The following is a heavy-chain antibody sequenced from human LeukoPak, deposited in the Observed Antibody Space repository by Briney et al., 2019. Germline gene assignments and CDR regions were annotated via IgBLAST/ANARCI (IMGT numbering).Heavy chain of an antibody. CDR1: GGSLSSAGFA. CDR2: RYYSGTT. CDR3: ARDYVVFAFDI. D-gene: IGHD3-16*01. V-gene: IGHV4-30-4*07. J-gene: IGHJ3*02. Sequence: SQTLSLTCAVSGGSLSSAGFAWGWVRQPAGRRLEWIGHRYYSGTTYYNPSLKSRVTISVDTSKNQFSLKLSSVTAADTAVYYCARDYVVFAFDIWGQGTMVTVSS.